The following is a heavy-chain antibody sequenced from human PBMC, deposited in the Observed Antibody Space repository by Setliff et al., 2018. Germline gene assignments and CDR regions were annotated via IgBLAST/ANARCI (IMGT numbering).Heavy chain of an antibody. CDR1: GYTFTGSY. Sequence: ASVKVSCKASGYTFTGSYIHWVRQAPGQGLEWMGWISAYTGKTDYAQNFQGRVTMTTDTSTSTGYMELRSLRYDDTAVYYCARAPRLEWILPTFDYWGQGTPVTVSS. CDR2: ISAYTGKT. D-gene: IGHD3-3*01. V-gene: IGHV1-18*04. CDR3: ARAPRLEWILPTFDY. J-gene: IGHJ4*02.